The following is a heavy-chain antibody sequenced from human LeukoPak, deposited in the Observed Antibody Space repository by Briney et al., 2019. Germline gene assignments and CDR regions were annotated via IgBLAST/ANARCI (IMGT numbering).Heavy chain of an antibody. CDR2: ISSDGSSA. CDR3: ASRYCVDF. CDR1: GFTFSTYW. Sequence: GGSLRLSYTASGFTFSTYWMHWVRQGPGKGLVWVSRISSDGSSATYADSVKGRFTISRDNAKNTLYLQMNSLRAEDTAVYYCASRYCVDFWGQGTLVTVSS. J-gene: IGHJ4*02. D-gene: IGHD2-8*02. V-gene: IGHV3-74*01.